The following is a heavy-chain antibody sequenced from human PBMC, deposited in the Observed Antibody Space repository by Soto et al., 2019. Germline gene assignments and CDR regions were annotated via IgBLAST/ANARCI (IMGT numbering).Heavy chain of an antibody. D-gene: IGHD6-6*01. CDR3: ARLHPARPYY. J-gene: IGHJ4*02. CDR1: GGSISSSSYY. CDR2: IYYSGST. V-gene: IGHV4-39*01. Sequence: PSETLSLTCTVSGGSISSSSYYWGWIRQPPGKGLEWIGSIYYSGSTYYNPSLKSRVTISVDTSKNQFSLKLSSVTAADTAVYYCARLHPARPYYWGQGTLVTVSS.